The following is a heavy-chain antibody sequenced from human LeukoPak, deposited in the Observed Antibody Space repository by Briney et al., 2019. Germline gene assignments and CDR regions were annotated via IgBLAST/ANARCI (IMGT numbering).Heavy chain of an antibody. D-gene: IGHD1-26*01. J-gene: IGHJ5*02. Sequence: PSETLSLTCTVSRGSVSSSSYYWGWIRQPPGKGLEWIGSIYYNEYTYYNPSLKSRVTIPEDTSKNQFSLKLSSVTAADTAVYYCARHEYSGSYYGLSWFDPWGPGTLVTVSS. CDR2: IYYNEYT. CDR1: RGSVSSSSYY. CDR3: ARHEYSGSYYGLSWFDP. V-gene: IGHV4-39*01.